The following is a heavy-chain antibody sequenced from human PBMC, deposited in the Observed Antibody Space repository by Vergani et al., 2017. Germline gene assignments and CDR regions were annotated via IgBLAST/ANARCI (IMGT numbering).Heavy chain of an antibody. Sequence: QVTLKESGPVLVKPTETLTLTCTVSGFSLSNARMGVSWIRQPPGKALEWLAHIFSNDEKSYSTSLKSRLTISKDTSKSQVVLTMTNMDPVDTATYYCARIRLGRTVTTFWFDPWGQGTLVTVSS. V-gene: IGHV2-26*01. D-gene: IGHD4-17*01. CDR2: IFSNDEK. J-gene: IGHJ5*02. CDR1: GFSLSNARMG. CDR3: ARIRLGRTVTTFWFDP.